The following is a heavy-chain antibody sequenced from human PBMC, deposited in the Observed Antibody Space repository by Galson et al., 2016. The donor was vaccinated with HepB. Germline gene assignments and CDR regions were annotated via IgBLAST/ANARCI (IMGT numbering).Heavy chain of an antibody. CDR3: TRAPPYYDDTSRYYFDY. CDR2: TRDKAYSGTT. V-gene: IGHV3-49*03. J-gene: IGHJ4*02. CDR1: GFTFGDYA. Sequence: SLRLSCATSGFTFGDYAMSWFRQAPGKGLEWVGFTRDKAYSGTTEYAASVKGRFTVSRDDSKSIADLQMNSLETEDTGVYYCTRAPPYYDDTSRYYFDYWGQGTLVTVSS. D-gene: IGHD3-22*01.